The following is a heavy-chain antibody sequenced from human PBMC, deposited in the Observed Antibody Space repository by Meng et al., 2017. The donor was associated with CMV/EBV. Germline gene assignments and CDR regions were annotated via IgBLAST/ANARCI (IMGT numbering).Heavy chain of an antibody. CDR2: IYSTGGT. J-gene: IGHJ4*02. D-gene: IGHD3-22*01. V-gene: IGHV4-4*07. CDR1: GGFFSGFF. Sequence: QVQLQESGPGLVKPSEPLSLTCSVSGGFFSGFFWTWIRQPAGKGLEWIGRIYSTGGTNYNPSFESRVTISLDGSNNQFSLKLNSVTAADTAIYYCARERGDDSGYNFDSWGQGTLVTVSS. CDR3: ARERGDDSGYNFDS.